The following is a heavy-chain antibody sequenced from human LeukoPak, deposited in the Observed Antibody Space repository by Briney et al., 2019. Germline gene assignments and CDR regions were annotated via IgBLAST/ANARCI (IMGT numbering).Heavy chain of an antibody. D-gene: IGHD3-22*01. CDR2: ISGSGGST. V-gene: IGHV3-23*01. J-gene: IGHJ4*02. CDR3: AKSSYYDASGYYREYYFDY. CDR1: RFTFSSYG. Sequence: PGGSLRLSCAASRFTFSSYGMSWVRQAPGKGLEWVSSISGSGGSTCYADSVKGRFTISRDNSKNTLYLQMNSLRDEDTAVYYCAKSSYYDASGYYREYYFDYWGQGTLVTVSS.